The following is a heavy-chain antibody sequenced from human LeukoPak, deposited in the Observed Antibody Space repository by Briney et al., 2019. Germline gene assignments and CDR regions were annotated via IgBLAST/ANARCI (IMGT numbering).Heavy chain of an antibody. J-gene: IGHJ4*02. D-gene: IGHD2-2*01. Sequence: GETLKISCKTSGYSFGLYWIGWVRHIPGKGLEWMGIIYPHDSDTRYSPAFQGQVTISADKSINIAYLQWSSLKASDTAMYYCVKHSPKDQSTSWYGFDYWGQGAQVIVSS. CDR3: VKHSPKDQSTSWYGFDY. V-gene: IGHV5-51*01. CDR1: GYSFGLYW. CDR2: IYPHDSDT.